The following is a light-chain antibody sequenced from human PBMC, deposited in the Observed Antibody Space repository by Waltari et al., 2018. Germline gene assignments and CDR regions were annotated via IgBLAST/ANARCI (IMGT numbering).Light chain of an antibody. CDR2: DDN. V-gene: IGLV6-57*02. CDR3: QSFDRSSVV. CDR1: SGNIARKN. Sequence: NFVLNQPHSVSESPGKTVTIPCTGSSGNIARKNVQWFQQRPGSAPTTVIYDDNQRPSGVPDRFSGSIDRSSNSASLTISGLTTEDEADYYCQSFDRSSVVFGGGTKLTVL. J-gene: IGLJ2*01.